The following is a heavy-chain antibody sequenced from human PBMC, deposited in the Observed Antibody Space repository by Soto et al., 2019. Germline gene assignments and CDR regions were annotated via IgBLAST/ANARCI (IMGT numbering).Heavy chain of an antibody. CDR1: GGSVRSGSYY. J-gene: IGHJ4*02. V-gene: IGHV4-61*01. CDR3: ARERTGDPTFGYF. Sequence: SETMSLSCTVSGGSVRSGSYYWSWIRQPPGKGLEWIGFIYNSGTPNYNPSLKSRVTISVDTSKNQFSLKMFSVTAAGTAVYYVARERTGDPTFGYFWGPGAPATV. CDR2: IYNSGTP. D-gene: IGHD3-16*01.